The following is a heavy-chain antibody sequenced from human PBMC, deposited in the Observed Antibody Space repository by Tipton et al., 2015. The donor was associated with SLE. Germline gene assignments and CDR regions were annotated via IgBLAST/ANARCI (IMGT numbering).Heavy chain of an antibody. Sequence: TLSLTCAVYGGSFSGYYWSWIRQPPGEGLEWIGEINHSGSTNYNPSLKSRVTISVDTSKNQFSLKLSSVTAADTAVYYCARALRGHYDPSGDVWGKGTTVTVSS. CDR3: ARALRGHYDPSGDV. J-gene: IGHJ6*04. CDR1: GGSFSGYY. CDR2: INHSGST. V-gene: IGHV4-34*01. D-gene: IGHD3-22*01.